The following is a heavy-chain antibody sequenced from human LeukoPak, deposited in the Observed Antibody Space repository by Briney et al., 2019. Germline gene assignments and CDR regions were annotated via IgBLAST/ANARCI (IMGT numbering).Heavy chain of an antibody. CDR3: ARDRVVPADGEIWFDP. CDR2: IIPIFGTA. J-gene: IGHJ5*02. V-gene: IGHV1-69*05. Sequence: GASVKVSCKASGGTFSSYAISWVRQAPGQGLEWMGGIIPIFGTANYAQKFQGRVTITTDESTSTAYMELSSLRSEDTAVYYCARDRVVPADGEIWFDPWGQGTLVTVSS. CDR1: GGTFSSYA. D-gene: IGHD2-2*01.